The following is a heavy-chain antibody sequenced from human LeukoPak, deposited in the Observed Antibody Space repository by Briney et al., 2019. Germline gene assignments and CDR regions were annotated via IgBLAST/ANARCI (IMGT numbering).Heavy chain of an antibody. V-gene: IGHV4-34*01. Sequence: SETLSLTCTVSGGSISSYYWSWIRQPPGKGLEWIGEINHSGSTNYNPSLKSRVTISVDTSKNQFSLKLSSVTAADTAVYYCATVVVVVAATSLYNWFDPWGQGTLVTVSS. J-gene: IGHJ5*02. CDR3: ATVVVVVAATSLYNWFDP. CDR1: GGSISSYY. D-gene: IGHD2-15*01. CDR2: INHSGST.